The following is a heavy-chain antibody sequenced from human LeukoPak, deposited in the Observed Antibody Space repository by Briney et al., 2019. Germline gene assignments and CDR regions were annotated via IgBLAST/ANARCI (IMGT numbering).Heavy chain of an antibody. D-gene: IGHD4-17*01. CDR3: ARVGKTTVTTRYYYYYYMDV. Sequence: SETLSLTCAVYGGSFSGYYWSWIRQPPGKGLEWIGEINHSGSTNYNPSLKSRVTISVDTSKNQFSLKLSSVTAADTAVYYCARVGKTTVTTRYYYYYYMDVWGKGTTVTVSS. V-gene: IGHV4-34*01. J-gene: IGHJ6*03. CDR1: GGSFSGYY. CDR2: INHSGST.